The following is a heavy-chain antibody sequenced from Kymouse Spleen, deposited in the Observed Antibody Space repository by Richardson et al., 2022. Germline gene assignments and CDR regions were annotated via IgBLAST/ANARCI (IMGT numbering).Heavy chain of an antibody. CDR3: AGGGELELEDDY. CDR2: IYYSGST. Sequence: QLQLQESGPGLVKPSETLSLTCTVSGGSISSSSYYWGWIRQPPGKGLEWIGSIYYSGSTYYNPSLKSRVTISVDTSKNQFSLKLSSVTAADTAVYYCAGGGELELEDDYWGQGTLVTVSS. V-gene: IGHV4-39*01. CDR1: GGSISSSSYY. J-gene: IGHJ4*02. D-gene: IGHD1-7*01.